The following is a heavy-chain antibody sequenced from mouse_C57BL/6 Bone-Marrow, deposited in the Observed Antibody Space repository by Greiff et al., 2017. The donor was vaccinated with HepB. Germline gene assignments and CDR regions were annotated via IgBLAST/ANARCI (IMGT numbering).Heavy chain of an antibody. CDR1: GFTFSSYA. CDR3: ARDGDYDDG. J-gene: IGHJ3*01. V-gene: IGHV5-4*01. Sequence: EVKLQESGGGLVKPGGSLKLSCAASGFTFSSYAMSWVRQTPEKRLEWVATISDGGSYTYYPDNVKGRFTISRDNAKNNLYLQMSHLKSEDTAMYYCARDGDYDDGWGQGTLVTVSA. CDR2: ISDGGSYT. D-gene: IGHD2-4*01.